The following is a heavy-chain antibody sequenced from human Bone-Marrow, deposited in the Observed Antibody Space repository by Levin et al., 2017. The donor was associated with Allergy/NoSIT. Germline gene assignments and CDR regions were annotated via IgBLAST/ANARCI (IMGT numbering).Heavy chain of an antibody. Sequence: HPGESLKISCAAAGFPFGTYAMSWVRQGPGKGLEWVATRRSSGGKTYYADAVRGRFTIARDNSKNTLFLQMNALRADDTAVYYCAKALDNGDYIFDSWGQGTPVTVS. D-gene: IGHD4-17*01. CDR2: RRSSGGKT. CDR3: AKALDNGDYIFDS. J-gene: IGHJ4*02. CDR1: GFPFGTYA. V-gene: IGHV3-23*01.